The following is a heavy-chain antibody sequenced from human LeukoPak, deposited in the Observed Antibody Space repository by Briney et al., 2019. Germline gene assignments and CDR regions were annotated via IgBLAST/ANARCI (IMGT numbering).Heavy chain of an antibody. CDR1: GGSFSGYY. CDR3: ARADSSSWYGALSNYYYYYYMDV. J-gene: IGHJ6*03. D-gene: IGHD6-13*01. V-gene: IGHV4-34*01. CDR2: INHSGST. Sequence: SETLSLTCAVYGGSFSGYYWSWIRQPPGKGLEWIGEINHSGSTNYNPSLKSRVTISVDTSKNQFSLKLSSVTAADTAVYYCARADSSSWYGALSNYYYYYYMDVWGKGTTVTVSS.